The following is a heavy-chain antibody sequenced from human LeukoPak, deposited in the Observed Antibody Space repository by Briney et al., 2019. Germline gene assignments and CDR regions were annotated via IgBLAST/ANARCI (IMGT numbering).Heavy chain of an antibody. D-gene: IGHD6-13*01. CDR3: ARDRSSSSWYDRPKKNWFDP. CDR2: ISHDGSDK. J-gene: IGHJ5*02. V-gene: IGHV3-30-3*01. CDR1: GFTFSSYA. Sequence: GGSLRLSCAASGFTFSSYAMHWVRQAPGKGLEWVAVISHDGSDKYSADSVKGRFTISRDNSKNTLYLEMNSLRTEDTAVYYCARDRSSSSWYDRPKKNWFDPWGQGTLVTVSS.